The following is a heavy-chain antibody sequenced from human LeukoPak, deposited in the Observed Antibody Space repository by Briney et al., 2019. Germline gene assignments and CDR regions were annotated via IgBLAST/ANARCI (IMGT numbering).Heavy chain of an antibody. D-gene: IGHD5-18*01. Sequence: SETLSLTCTVSGGSISSYYWSWIRQPPGKGLEWIGCIYYSESTNYNPSLKSRVTISVDTSKNQISLKLSSVTAADTAVYYCARSVESGYSNGRSLSVDDWGQGTLDTASS. J-gene: IGHJ4*02. CDR2: IYYSEST. CDR1: GGSISSYY. V-gene: IGHV4-59*01. CDR3: ARSVESGYSNGRSLSVDD.